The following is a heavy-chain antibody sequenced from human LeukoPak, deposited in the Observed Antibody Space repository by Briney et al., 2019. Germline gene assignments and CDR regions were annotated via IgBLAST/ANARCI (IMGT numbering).Heavy chain of an antibody. CDR1: GFTFSSFW. CDR2: IYDSGST. D-gene: IGHD3-22*01. J-gene: IGHJ3*02. V-gene: IGHV4-59*01. Sequence: LSCAASGFTFSSFWMTWVRQAPGKGLEWIGYIYDSGSTNYNPSLKSRVTISADTSKNQFSLRLSSVTAADTAVYYCARYYYDSSGYYAFDIWGQGTMVTVSS. CDR3: ARYYYDSSGYYAFDI.